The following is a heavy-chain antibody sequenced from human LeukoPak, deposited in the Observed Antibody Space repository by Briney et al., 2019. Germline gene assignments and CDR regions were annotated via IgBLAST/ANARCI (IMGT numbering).Heavy chain of an antibody. CDR2: ISGSGGST. CDR3: ARDKGEIQLWFTFDY. Sequence: GGSLRLSCAASGFTFSSYAMSWVRQAPGKGLEWVSAISGSGGSTYYADSVKGRFTISRDNSKNTLYLQMNSLRAEDTAVYYCARDKGEIQLWFTFDYWGQGTLVTVS. J-gene: IGHJ4*02. CDR1: GFTFSSYA. V-gene: IGHV3-23*01. D-gene: IGHD5-18*01.